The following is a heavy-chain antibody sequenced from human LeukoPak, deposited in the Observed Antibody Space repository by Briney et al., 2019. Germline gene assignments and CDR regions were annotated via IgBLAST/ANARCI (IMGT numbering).Heavy chain of an antibody. CDR3: VRGYCSGGSCYKAFDI. CDR2: TYYRSKWYK. V-gene: IGHV6-1*01. J-gene: IGHJ3*02. CDR1: GDSVSSNSAA. Sequence: SQTLSLTCAISGDSVSSNSAAWNWIRQSPSRGLEWLGRTYYRSKWYKDYGVSVKSRITINSDTSKNQFSLELNSVTPEDTAVFYCVRGYCSGGSCYKAFDIWGQGTMVTVSS. D-gene: IGHD2-15*01.